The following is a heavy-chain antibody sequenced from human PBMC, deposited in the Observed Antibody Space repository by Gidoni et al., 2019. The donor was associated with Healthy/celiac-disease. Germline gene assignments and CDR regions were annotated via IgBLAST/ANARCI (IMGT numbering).Heavy chain of an antibody. Sequence: EVQLVESGGGLVQPGGSLRLSCAASGFTFSSYDMHWVRQATGKGLEWVSAIGTAGDTYYPGSVKGRFTISRENAKNSLYLQMNSLRAEDTAVYYCARAWGFGGLDPWGQGTLVTVSS. D-gene: IGHD3-10*01. V-gene: IGHV3-13*01. CDR3: ARAWGFGGLDP. CDR2: IGTAGDT. J-gene: IGHJ5*02. CDR1: GFTFSSYD.